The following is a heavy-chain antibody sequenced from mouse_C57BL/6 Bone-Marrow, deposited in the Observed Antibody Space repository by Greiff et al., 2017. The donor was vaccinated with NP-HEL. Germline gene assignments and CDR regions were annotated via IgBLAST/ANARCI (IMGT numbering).Heavy chain of an antibody. CDR3: AGGNWFFDV. CDR2: IWGDGST. Sequence: VQVVESGPGLVAPSQSLSITCTVSGFSLSSYAVSWVRQPPGKGLEWLGVIWGDGSTNYHSDLISRLSISKDNSNSKVFLKLNSLRTDDTATYYCAGGNWFFDVWGTGTTVTVSS. CDR1: GFSLSSYA. V-gene: IGHV2-3*01. J-gene: IGHJ1*03.